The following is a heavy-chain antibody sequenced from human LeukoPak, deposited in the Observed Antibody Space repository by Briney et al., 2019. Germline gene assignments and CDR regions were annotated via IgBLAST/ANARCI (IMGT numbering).Heavy chain of an antibody. V-gene: IGHV3-48*03. D-gene: IGHD6-6*01. J-gene: IGHJ6*02. CDR1: GLTFSSYE. CDR3: ARDSRVLYYYYYGMDV. Sequence: QPGGSLRLSCAASGLTFSSYEMNGVRKAPGKAVEWVSYISSCGSTIYYADSVKGRFTTSRDNAKNSLYLQMNSLRAEDTAVYYCARDSRVLYYYYYGMDVWGQGTTVTVSS. CDR2: ISSCGSTI.